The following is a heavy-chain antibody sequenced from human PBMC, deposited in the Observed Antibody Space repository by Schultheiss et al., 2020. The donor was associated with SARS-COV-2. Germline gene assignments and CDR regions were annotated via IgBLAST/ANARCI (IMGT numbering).Heavy chain of an antibody. Sequence: SETLSLTCTVSGGSISSYYWSWIRQPPGKGLEWIGYIYYSRSTYHNPSLESRVTISLDTSKNQFSLKLSSVTAADTAVYYCARDRRGAKGITMVRGVISFDYWGQGTLVTVSS. CDR3: ARDRRGAKGITMVRGVISFDY. D-gene: IGHD3-10*01. V-gene: IGHV4-59*12. J-gene: IGHJ4*02. CDR1: GGSISSYY. CDR2: IYYSRST.